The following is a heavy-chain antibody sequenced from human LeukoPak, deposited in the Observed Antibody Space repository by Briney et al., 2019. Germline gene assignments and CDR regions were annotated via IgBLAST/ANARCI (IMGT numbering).Heavy chain of an antibody. J-gene: IGHJ1*01. Sequence: GESLKISCKGSGYSFTSYWIGWVRQMPGKGLEWMGIIYPGDSDTRYSPSFQGQVTISADKSISTAYLQWSSLKASDTAMYYCARSYCGGDCYLRYFQHWGQGTLVTVSS. D-gene: IGHD2-21*02. CDR2: IYPGDSDT. CDR1: GYSFTSYW. CDR3: ARSYCGGDCYLRYFQH. V-gene: IGHV5-51*01.